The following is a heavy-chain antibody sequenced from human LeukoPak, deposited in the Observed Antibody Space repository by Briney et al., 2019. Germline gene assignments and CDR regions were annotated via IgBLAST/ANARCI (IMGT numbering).Heavy chain of an antibody. CDR2: ISYDGSNK. V-gene: IGHV3-30*03. CDR1: GFTFSSYG. CDR3: ARERITMVRGVPGMDV. D-gene: IGHD3-10*01. Sequence: GGSLRLSCAASGFTFSSYGMHWVRQAPGKGLEWVAVISYDGSNKYYADSVKGRFTISRDNSKNTLYLQMNSLRAEDTAVYYCARERITMVRGVPGMDVWGQGTTVTVSS. J-gene: IGHJ6*02.